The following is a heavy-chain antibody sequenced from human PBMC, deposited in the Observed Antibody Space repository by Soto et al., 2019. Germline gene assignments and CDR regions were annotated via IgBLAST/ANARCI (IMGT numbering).Heavy chain of an antibody. CDR3: ASSVAEGYGDYPEYFQH. CDR1: GYTFTSYA. D-gene: IGHD4-17*01. V-gene: IGHV1-3*01. CDR2: INAGNGNT. Sequence: ASVKVSCKASGYTFTSYAMHWVRQAPGQRLEWMGWINAGNGNTKYSQKFQGRVTITRDISASTAYMELSSLRSEDTAVYYCASSVAEGYGDYPEYFQHWGQGTLVIVSS. J-gene: IGHJ1*01.